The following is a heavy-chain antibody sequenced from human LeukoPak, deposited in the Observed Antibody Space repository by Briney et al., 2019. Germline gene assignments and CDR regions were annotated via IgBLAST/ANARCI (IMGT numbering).Heavy chain of an antibody. CDR3: ARDKARMGIAVAGGNWFDP. V-gene: IGHV7-4-1*02. CDR2: INTNTGNP. D-gene: IGHD6-19*01. J-gene: IGHJ5*02. Sequence: VASVKVSCKASGYTFTIYPINWVRQAPGQGLEWMGWINTNTGNPTYAQGFTGRFVFSLDTSVTTAYLQISSLKAEDTAVYYCARDKARMGIAVAGGNWFDPWGQGTLVTVSS. CDR1: GYTFTIYP.